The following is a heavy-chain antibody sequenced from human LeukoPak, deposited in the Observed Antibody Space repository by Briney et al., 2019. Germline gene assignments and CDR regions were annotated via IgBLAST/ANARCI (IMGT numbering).Heavy chain of an antibody. CDR1: GYTFTSYY. CDR3: ARDPGYCSSTSCYLSY. Sequence: GASVKVSCKASGYTFTSYYMHWVRQAPGQGLEWMGIINPSGGSTSYAQKFQGRVTMTRDTSTSTVYMELRSLRSDDTAVYYCARDPGYCSSTSCYLSYWGQGTLVTVSS. V-gene: IGHV1-46*01. CDR2: INPSGGST. D-gene: IGHD2-2*01. J-gene: IGHJ4*02.